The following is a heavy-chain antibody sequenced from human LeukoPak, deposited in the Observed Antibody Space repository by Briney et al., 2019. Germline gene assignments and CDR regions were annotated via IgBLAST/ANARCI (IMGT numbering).Heavy chain of an antibody. CDR2: INPDGSLT. V-gene: IGHV3-7*01. Sequence: GGALRLSCAASGFTFNTYWMGWVGQTAGRGLEGVAYINPDGSLTQYVDSIEARFTISRDNAQNLLFLQMNSLRAEDTALYYCARFGVAYGIDVWGQGPTVTVSS. J-gene: IGHJ6*02. CDR3: ARFGVAYGIDV. D-gene: IGHD3-10*01. CDR1: GFTFNTYW.